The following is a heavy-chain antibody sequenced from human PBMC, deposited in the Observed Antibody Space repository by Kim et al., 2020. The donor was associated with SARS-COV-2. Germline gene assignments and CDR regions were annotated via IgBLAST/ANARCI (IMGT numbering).Heavy chain of an antibody. J-gene: IGHJ4*02. CDR3: ARALIDSSGYHSYPDDY. D-gene: IGHD3-22*01. V-gene: IGHV3-21*01. Sequence: GGSLRLSCAASGFTFSSYSMNWVRQAPGKGLEWVSSISSSSSYIYYADSVKGRFTISRDNAKNSLYLQMNSLRAEDTAVYYCARALIDSSGYHSYPDDYWGQGTLVTVSS. CDR2: ISSSSSYI. CDR1: GFTFSSYS.